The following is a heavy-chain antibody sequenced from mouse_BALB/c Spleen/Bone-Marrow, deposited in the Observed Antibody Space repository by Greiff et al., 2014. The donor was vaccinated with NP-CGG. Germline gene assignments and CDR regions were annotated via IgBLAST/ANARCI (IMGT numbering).Heavy chain of an antibody. CDR2: ISSGGSN. J-gene: IGHJ4*01. V-gene: IGHV5-6-5*01. CDR3: AGITTVDY. CDR1: GFTFSSYA. D-gene: IGHD1-1*01. Sequence: EVKLMESGGGLVKPGGSLKLSCAASGFTFSSYAMSWVRQTPEKRLEWVASISSGGSNYYPDSVKGRFTISRDNARNILYLQMSGLRSEDTAMYYCAGITTVDYWGQGTSVTVSS.